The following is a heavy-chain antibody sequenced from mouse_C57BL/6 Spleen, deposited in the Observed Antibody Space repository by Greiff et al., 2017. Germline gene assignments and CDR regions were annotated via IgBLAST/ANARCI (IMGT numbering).Heavy chain of an antibody. D-gene: IGHD2-4*01. CDR2: IRNKANNHAT. V-gene: IGHV6-6*01. Sequence: EVKLMESGGGLVQPGGSMKLSCAASGFTFSDAWMDWVRQSPEKGLEWVAEIRNKANNHATYYAESVKGRFTISRDDSKSSVYLQMNSLRAEDTGIYYCTREGYDYEGYFDYWGQGTTLTVSS. CDR1: GFTFSDAW. J-gene: IGHJ2*01. CDR3: TREGYDYEGYFDY.